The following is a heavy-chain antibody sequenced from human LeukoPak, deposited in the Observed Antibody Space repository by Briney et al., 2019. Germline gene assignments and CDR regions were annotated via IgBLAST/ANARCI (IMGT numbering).Heavy chain of an antibody. CDR1: GFTFDDYG. Sequence: RAGGSLRLSCSASGFTFDDYGMSWVRQAPGKGLEWVSGINWNGGSIGYAASVKGRFTICRDHAKNSLYRQMNSLRAEDTALYYCARDSSSGWYGEDYWGRGTQVTDSS. D-gene: IGHD6-19*01. CDR3: ARDSSSGWYGEDY. CDR2: INWNGGSI. J-gene: IGHJ4*02. V-gene: IGHV3-20*04.